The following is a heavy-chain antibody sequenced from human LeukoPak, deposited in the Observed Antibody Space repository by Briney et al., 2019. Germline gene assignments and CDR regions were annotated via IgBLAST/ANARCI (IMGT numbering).Heavy chain of an antibody. CDR2: IYTSGST. D-gene: IGHD1-26*01. CDR1: GGSISSGRYY. CDR3: ARLGRQRWQLVSYFQH. V-gene: IGHV4-61*02. J-gene: IGHJ1*01. Sequence: PSETLSLTCTVSGGSISSGRYYWNWIRQPAGKGLEWIGRIYTSGSTNYNPSLKSRITISVDTSKNQFSLKLSSVTAADTAVYYCARLGRQRWQLVSYFQHWGQGTLLTVSP.